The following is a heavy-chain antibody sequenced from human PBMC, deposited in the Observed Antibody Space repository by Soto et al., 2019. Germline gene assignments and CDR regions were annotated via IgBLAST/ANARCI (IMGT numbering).Heavy chain of an antibody. J-gene: IGHJ5*02. CDR3: ARQDRESPNWFDP. V-gene: IGHV4-39*01. D-gene: IGHD3-22*01. CDR2: IYYSGST. Sequence: SETLSLTCTVSGGSISSSSYYWGWIRQSPGKGLEWIGSIYYSGSTYYNPSLKSRVTTSVDTSKNQFSLKLSSVTAADTAVYYCARQDRESPNWFDPRGQGTLVTVSS. CDR1: GGSISSSSYY.